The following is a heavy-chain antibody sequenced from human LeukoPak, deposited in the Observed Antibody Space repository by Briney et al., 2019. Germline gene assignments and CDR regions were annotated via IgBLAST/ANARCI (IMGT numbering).Heavy chain of an antibody. CDR1: GYTFTGYY. V-gene: IGHV1-2*02. J-gene: IGHJ4*02. D-gene: IGHD1-1*01. CDR3: ARGPSIRPDDY. CDR2: INPNSGGK. Sequence: ASVKVSCKASGYTFTGYYMHWVRQPPGQGLEWMGWINPNSGGKNYAQKFQGRVTMTRDTSISTAYMELSGLRSDDTAVYYCARGPSIRPDDYWGQGTLVTVSS.